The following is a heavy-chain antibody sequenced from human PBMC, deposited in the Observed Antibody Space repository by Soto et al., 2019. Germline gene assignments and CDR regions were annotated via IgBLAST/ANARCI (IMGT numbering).Heavy chain of an antibody. CDR1: GFSVSSKY. Sequence: EVQLVESGGDLVQPGGSLRLSCAVSGFSVSSKYMSWVRQAPGKGLAWVSVIYNDGSGGRIDYADSVKGRFTISIEKSENTLFLQMNSLRAEDTAVYYCARDDIHCSGGRCDGVPMDVWGKGTTVTVSS. J-gene: IGHJ6*03. V-gene: IGHV3-66*01. CDR3: ARDDIHCSGGRCDGVPMDV. CDR2: IYNDGSGGRI. D-gene: IGHD2-15*01.